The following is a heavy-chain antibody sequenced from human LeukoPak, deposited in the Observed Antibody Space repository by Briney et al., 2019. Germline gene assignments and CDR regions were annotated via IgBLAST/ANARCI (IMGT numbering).Heavy chain of an antibody. J-gene: IGHJ5*02. Sequence: GGSLRLSCAASGFPFSSYAMYWVRQAPGKGLVWVARIHGDGDNISYADSVRGRFTISRDNAKDTLYLHMNSLRPEDTAVYYCARAQVGAPTDLWGQGTLITVSS. V-gene: IGHV3-74*01. CDR3: ARAQVGAPTDL. CDR1: GFPFSSYA. D-gene: IGHD1-26*01. CDR2: IHGDGDNI.